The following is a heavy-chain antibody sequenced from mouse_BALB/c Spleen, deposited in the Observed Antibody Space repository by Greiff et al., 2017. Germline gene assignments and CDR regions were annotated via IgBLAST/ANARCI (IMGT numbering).Heavy chain of an antibody. CDR2: IWSDGST. CDR3: ARHDGNYDWYFDV. CDR1: GFSLTSYG. V-gene: IGHV2-6-2*01. Sequence: VMLVESGPDLVAPSQSLSITCTVSGFSLTSYGVHWVRQPPGKGLEWLVVIWSDGSTTYNSALKSRLSISKDNSKSQVFLKMNSLQTDDTAMYYCARHDGNYDWYFDVWGAGTTVTVSS. D-gene: IGHD2-1*01. J-gene: IGHJ1*01.